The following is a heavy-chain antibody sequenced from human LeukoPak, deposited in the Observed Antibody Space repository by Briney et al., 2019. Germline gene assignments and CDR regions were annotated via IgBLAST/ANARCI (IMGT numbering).Heavy chain of an antibody. J-gene: IGHJ3*02. CDR3: AREYSYGYAFDI. CDR2: MNPNSGNT. D-gene: IGHD5-18*01. CDR1: GGTFSSYD. V-gene: IGHV1-8*03. Sequence: ASVKVSCKASGGTFSSYDINWVRQATGQGLEWMGWMNPNSGNTGYAQKFQGRVTITRNTSISTAYMELSSLRSEDTAVYYCAREYSYGYAFDIWGQGTMVTVSS.